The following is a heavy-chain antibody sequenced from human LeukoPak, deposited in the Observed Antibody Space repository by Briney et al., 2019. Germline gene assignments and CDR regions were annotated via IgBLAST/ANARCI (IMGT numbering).Heavy chain of an antibody. J-gene: IGHJ6*03. CDR2: ISAYNGNT. D-gene: IGHD3-3*01. Sequence: GASVKVSCKASGGTFSSYAISWVRQAPGQGLEWMGWISAYNGNTNYAQKLQGRVTMTTDTSTSTAYMELRSLRSDDTAVYYCARAGEGFYDFWSGYSNYYMDVWGKGTTVTVSS. CDR1: GGTFSSYA. CDR3: ARAGEGFYDFWSGYSNYYMDV. V-gene: IGHV1-18*01.